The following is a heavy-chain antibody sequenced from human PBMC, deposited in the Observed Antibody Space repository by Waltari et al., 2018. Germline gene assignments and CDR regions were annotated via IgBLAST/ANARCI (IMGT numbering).Heavy chain of an antibody. CDR2: MTSDERTI. V-gene: IGHV3-48*01. J-gene: IGHJ3*01. CDR1: GFNFRVYS. CDR3: ARSVEGAFDV. Sequence: EVQLVESGGGLVQPGGSRRLSCAASGFNFRVYSMNWVRQAPGKGLEWVSYMTSDERTIYYADSVEGRFTISRDNAKGSVYLQMNSLGAEDTAVYYCARSVEGAFDVWGQGTMVTVSS.